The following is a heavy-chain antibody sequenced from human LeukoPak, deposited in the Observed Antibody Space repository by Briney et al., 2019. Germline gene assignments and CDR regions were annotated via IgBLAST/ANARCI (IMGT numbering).Heavy chain of an antibody. V-gene: IGHV5-51*01. J-gene: IGHJ4*02. Sequence: GESLKISCKGSGSRFTSYWIGWVRQMPGKGLEWMGIIYPGDSDTRYSPSFQGQVTISADKSISTAYLQWSSLKASDTAMYYCARPSFEGCSGGSCDFPFDYWGQGTLVTVSS. CDR2: IYPGDSDT. CDR1: GSRFTSYW. D-gene: IGHD2-15*01. CDR3: ARPSFEGCSGGSCDFPFDY.